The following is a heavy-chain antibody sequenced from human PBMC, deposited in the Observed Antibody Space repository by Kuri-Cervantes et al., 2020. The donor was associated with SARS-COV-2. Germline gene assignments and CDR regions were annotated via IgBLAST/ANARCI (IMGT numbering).Heavy chain of an antibody. J-gene: IGHJ4*02. CDR3: AKDVQWLLYYFDY. CDR2: ISGSGGST. Sequence: GESLKISCAASGFTFSNYAMSWVRQAPGKGLEWVSAISGSGGSTYYADSVKGRFTISRDNSKNTLYLQMNSLRAEDTAVYYCAKDVQWLLYYFDYWGQGTLVTVSS. V-gene: IGHV3-23*01. CDR1: GFTFSNYA. D-gene: IGHD6-19*01.